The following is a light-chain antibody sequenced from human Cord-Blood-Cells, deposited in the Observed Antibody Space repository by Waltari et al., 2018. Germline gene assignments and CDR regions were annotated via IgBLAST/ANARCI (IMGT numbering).Light chain of an antibody. CDR3: QQFNSYPWT. J-gene: IGKJ1*01. CDR1: QGISSA. V-gene: IGKV1-13*02. CDR2: DAS. Sequence: AIQLTQSPSSLSASVGDRVTITCRASQGISSALAWYQQKPGKAPKLLIYDASILESGVPSRFSGSGSGTDFTLTINSLQPEDFATYYCQQFNSYPWTFGQGTKVEIK.